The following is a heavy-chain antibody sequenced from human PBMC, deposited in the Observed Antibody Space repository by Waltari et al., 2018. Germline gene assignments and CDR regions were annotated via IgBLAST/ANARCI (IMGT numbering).Heavy chain of an antibody. CDR1: GYTITTYY. CDR2: IDPDGGGT. Sequence: QVQLVQSGAEVERPGASVRISCKASGYTITTYYVHWLRQAPGRGLEWLGIIDPDGGGTTYAPKFRDRLSLTRDTSTSVLYMALDNLNSDDSAIYFCARGRGTLGQLLVTYWGQGTQVLVSS. CDR3: ARGRGTLGQLLVTY. J-gene: IGHJ4*02. V-gene: IGHV1-46*01. D-gene: IGHD6-13*01.